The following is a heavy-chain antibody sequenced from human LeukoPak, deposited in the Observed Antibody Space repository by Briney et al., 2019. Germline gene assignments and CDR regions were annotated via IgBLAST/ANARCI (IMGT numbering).Heavy chain of an antibody. Sequence: GGSLRLSCAASGFTFSSYEMNWVRQAPGRGLEWVSYISSSGSTIYYADSVKGRFTISRDNAKNSLYLQMNSPRPEDTAVYYCARQIFGVVTFYYYYYMDVWGKGTTVTVSS. CDR2: ISSSGSTI. V-gene: IGHV3-48*03. D-gene: IGHD3-3*01. CDR3: ARQIFGVVTFYYYYYMDV. CDR1: GFTFSSYE. J-gene: IGHJ6*03.